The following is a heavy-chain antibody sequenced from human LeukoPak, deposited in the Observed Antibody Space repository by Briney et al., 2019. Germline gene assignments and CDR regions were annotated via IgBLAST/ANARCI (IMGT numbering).Heavy chain of an antibody. Sequence: SETLSLTCTVSGGSISSYYWSWIRQPAGKGLEWIGRIYTSGSTNYNPSLKSRVTMSVDTSKNQFSLKLSSVTAADTAVYYCAGIAVAGLSFDPWGQGTLVTVSS. CDR3: AGIAVAGLSFDP. V-gene: IGHV4-4*07. CDR1: GGSISSYY. J-gene: IGHJ5*02. D-gene: IGHD6-19*01. CDR2: IYTSGST.